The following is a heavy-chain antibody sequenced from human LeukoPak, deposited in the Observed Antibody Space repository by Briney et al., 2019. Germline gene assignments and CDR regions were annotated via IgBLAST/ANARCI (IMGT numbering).Heavy chain of an antibody. Sequence: GGSLRLSCAASGFTFSSYEMNWVRRAPGKGLEWVSYISSSGSTIYYADSVKGRFTISRDNAKNSRYLQMNSLRAEDTAVYYCARDFYYYDSSGYYYYYYMDVWGKGTTVTISS. D-gene: IGHD3-22*01. CDR3: ARDFYYYDSSGYYYYYYMDV. J-gene: IGHJ6*03. V-gene: IGHV3-48*03. CDR2: ISSSGSTI. CDR1: GFTFSSYE.